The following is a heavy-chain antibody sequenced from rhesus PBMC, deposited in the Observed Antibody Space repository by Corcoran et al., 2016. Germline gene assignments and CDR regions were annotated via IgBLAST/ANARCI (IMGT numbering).Heavy chain of an antibody. CDR3: ARLKGDY. CDR1: GVSISSSNW. CDR2: DYGSGGST. V-gene: IGHV4-93*01. J-gene: IGHJ4*01. Sequence: QVQLQESGPSVVTPSETLSLTFAVSGVSISSSNWCRWIRQSPGKWLEWGGGDYGSGGSTEYNPSLKSRVNISKDTSKNQFSLKLSSVTAADTSVYYCARLKGDYWGQGVLVTVSS.